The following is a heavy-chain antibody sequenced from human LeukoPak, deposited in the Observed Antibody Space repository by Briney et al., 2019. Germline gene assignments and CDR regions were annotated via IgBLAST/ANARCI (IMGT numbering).Heavy chain of an antibody. CDR2: IYYSGST. D-gene: IGHD3-22*01. Sequence: PSETLSLTCTVSGGSISSYYWSWIRQPPGKGLEWSGNIYYSGSTNYNPSLKSRVTISVETSKNQFSLKLRSVTAADTAVYYCARVTGYMIEDYFDYWGQGTLVTVSS. V-gene: IGHV4-59*01. CDR3: ARVTGYMIEDYFDY. CDR1: GGSISSYY. J-gene: IGHJ4*02.